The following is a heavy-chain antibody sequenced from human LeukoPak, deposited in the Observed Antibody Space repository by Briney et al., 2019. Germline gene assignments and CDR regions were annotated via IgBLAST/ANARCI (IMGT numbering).Heavy chain of an antibody. V-gene: IGHV3-53*01. D-gene: IGHD3-22*01. CDR2: LHSGGNT. CDR3: ARSPYYYDSSGYHFRWFDP. CDR1: EFSVSSNC. Sequence: GGSLRLSCAASEFSVSSNCMNWVRQVPGKGLEWVSVLHSGGNTYYADSMKGRFTISRDSSKNTLYLQMNSLRAEDTAVYYCARSPYYYDSSGYHFRWFDPWGQGTLVTVSS. J-gene: IGHJ5*02.